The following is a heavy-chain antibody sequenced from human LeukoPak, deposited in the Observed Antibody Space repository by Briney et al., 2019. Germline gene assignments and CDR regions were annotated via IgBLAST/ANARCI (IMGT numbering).Heavy chain of an antibody. CDR1: GVSISSVPYY. CDR2: IYYSGST. D-gene: IGHD5-24*01. Sequence: SQTLSLTCSVSGVSISSVPYYWTWIRQHPGKGLEWIGYIYYSGSTYYNPSLESRVTISVDMSKNQFSLKLSSVTAADTAVYYCARDKGDYFYYSLDVWGKGTTVTVSS. V-gene: IGHV4-31*03. CDR3: ARDKGDYFYYSLDV. J-gene: IGHJ6*04.